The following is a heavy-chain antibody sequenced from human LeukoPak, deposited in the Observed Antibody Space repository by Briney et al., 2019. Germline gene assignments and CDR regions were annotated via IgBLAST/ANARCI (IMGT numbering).Heavy chain of an antibody. CDR1: GFTVSSND. CDR2: IYSGGNT. CDR3: ARDCSSTSCYDY. J-gene: IGHJ4*02. Sequence: GGSLRLSCATSGFTVSSNDMNWVRQAPGKGLEWVAVIYSGGNTYYADSVKGRLTISRDDSRNTLYLQMNSPRAEDTAVYYCARDCSSTSCYDYWGQGTLVTVSS. V-gene: IGHV3-53*01. D-gene: IGHD2-2*01.